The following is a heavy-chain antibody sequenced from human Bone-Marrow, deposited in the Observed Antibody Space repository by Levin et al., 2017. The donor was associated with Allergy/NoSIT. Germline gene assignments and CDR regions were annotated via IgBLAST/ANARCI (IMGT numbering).Heavy chain of an antibody. V-gene: IGHV3-30*18. CDR1: GFNFSRNGFTFRSYG. CDR3: AKEAHYHSAHFDH. Sequence: GGSLRLSCVGSGFNFSRNGFTFRSYGMHWVRQAPGKGLEWVAGISYDGSNIQYVDSVKGRCTIARGNSKNSLFLQMNSLRAEDTAVYFCAKEAHYHSAHFDHWGQGTLVTVSS. J-gene: IGHJ4*02. CDR2: ISYDGSNI. D-gene: IGHD3-22*01.